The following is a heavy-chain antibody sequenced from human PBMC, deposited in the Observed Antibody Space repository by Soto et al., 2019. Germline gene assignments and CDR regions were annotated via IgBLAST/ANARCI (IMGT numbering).Heavy chain of an antibody. D-gene: IGHD3-22*01. CDR3: ARSTYDSSGYLDY. CDR2: IIPIFGTA. CDR1: GGTFSSYA. V-gene: IGHV1-69*06. Sequence: VKVSCKASGGTFSSYAISWVRQAPGQGLEWMGGIIPIFGTANYAQKFQGRVTITADKSTSTAYIELSSLRSEDTAVYYCARSTYDSSGYLDYWGQGTLVTVSS. J-gene: IGHJ4*02.